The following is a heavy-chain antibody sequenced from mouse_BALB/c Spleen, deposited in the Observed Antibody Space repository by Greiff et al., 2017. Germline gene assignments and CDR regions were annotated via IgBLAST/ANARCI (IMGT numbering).Heavy chain of an antibody. CDR3: ARHYDGGAMDY. J-gene: IGHJ4*01. Sequence: EVKLVESGGGLVKPGGSLKLSCAASGFTFSDYYMYWVRQTPEKRLEWVATISDGGSYTYYPDSVKGRFTISRDNAKNTLYLQMSSLKSEDTAMYYCARHYDGGAMDYWGQGTSVTVSS. CDR2: ISDGGSYT. CDR1: GFTFSDYY. V-gene: IGHV5-4*02. D-gene: IGHD2-3*01.